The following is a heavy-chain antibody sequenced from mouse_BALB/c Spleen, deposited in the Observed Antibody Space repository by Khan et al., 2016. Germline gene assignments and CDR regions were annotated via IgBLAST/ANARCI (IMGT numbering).Heavy chain of an antibody. V-gene: IGHV5-17*02. J-gene: IGHJ4*01. Sequence: EVELVESGGGLVQPGGSRKLSCAASGFTFSTFGMHWVRQAPEKGLEWVAFISSGSTTIYYADTVTGRFTISRDNPKTSLFLHMTCLRSEDTAMYYCARIGLGRNYAMDYWGQGTSVTVSS. CDR1: GFTFSTFG. D-gene: IGHD4-1*01. CDR2: ISSGSTTI. CDR3: ARIGLGRNYAMDY.